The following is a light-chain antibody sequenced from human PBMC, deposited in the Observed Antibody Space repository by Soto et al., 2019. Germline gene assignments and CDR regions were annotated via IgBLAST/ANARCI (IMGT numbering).Light chain of an antibody. V-gene: IGLV2-8*01. CDR3: NSYANGNNWV. J-gene: IGLJ3*02. CDR1: SSDVGDYNF. Sequence: QSALTQPPSASGSPGQSVTISCTGTSSDVGDYNFVSWYQHHPGKAPKLMIYEVTKRPSGVPDRFSGSKSGNTASLTVSGLQAEDEADYYCNSYANGNNWVFGGGTKLTVL. CDR2: EVT.